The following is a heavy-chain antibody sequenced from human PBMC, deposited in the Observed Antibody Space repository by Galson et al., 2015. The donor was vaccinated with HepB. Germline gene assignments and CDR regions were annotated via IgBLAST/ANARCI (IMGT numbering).Heavy chain of an antibody. D-gene: IGHD5-12*01. CDR2: IRYDGSVK. CDR3: ARNTPSSGYHGLHY. Sequence: SLRLSCAAPGFTFSNYGMHWVRQAPGKGLEWVAYIRYDGSVKYYGDSVKGRFAISRDNSENTLYLQMNSLRAEDTAVYYCARNTPSSGYHGLHYGGQGTLVTVSS. V-gene: IGHV3-30*02. J-gene: IGHJ4*02. CDR1: GFTFSNYG.